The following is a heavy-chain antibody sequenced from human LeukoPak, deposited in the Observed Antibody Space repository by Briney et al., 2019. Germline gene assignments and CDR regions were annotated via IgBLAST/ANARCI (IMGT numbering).Heavy chain of an antibody. Sequence: SETLSLTCTVSSGSIVSSSNYWGWIRQARGKGLEWIGNVYYSGSTFYNPSLKSRVTISVDTSKNQFSLKLRSVTAADTAIYYCARASFNVVFENWFDPWRQGTLVTVSS. CDR3: ARASFNVVFENWFDP. D-gene: IGHD2-8*01. CDR1: SGSIVSSSNY. J-gene: IGHJ5*02. CDR2: VYYSGST. V-gene: IGHV4-39*01.